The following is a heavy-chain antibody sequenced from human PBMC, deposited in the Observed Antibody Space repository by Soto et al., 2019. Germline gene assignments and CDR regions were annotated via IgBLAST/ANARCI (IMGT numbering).Heavy chain of an antibody. J-gene: IGHJ3*02. V-gene: IGHV4-39*01. CDR1: GGSINSSSYY. D-gene: IGHD5-18*01. CDR3: ARQIYGYGAFDI. CDR2: IYYSGST. Sequence: QLQLQESGPGLVKPSETLSLTCTVSGGSINSSSYYWGWIRQPPGMGLECIGSIYYSGSTYYNPSLKSRVTISVDTSKKQFSLKLSSVNAADTAVYYCARQIYGYGAFDICGQGTMVTVSS.